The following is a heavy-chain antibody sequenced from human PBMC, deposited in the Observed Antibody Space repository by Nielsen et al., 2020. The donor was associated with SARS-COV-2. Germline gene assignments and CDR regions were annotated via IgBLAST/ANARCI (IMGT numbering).Heavy chain of an antibody. D-gene: IGHD2-2*01. V-gene: IGHV3-48*04. Sequence: GESLKISCAASGFTFSSYSMNWVRQAPGKGLEWVSYISSSSSTIYYADSVKGRFTISRDNAKNSLYLQMNSLRAEDTAVYYCVRPAANVGWGYYYYMDVWGKGTTVTVSS. CDR2: ISSSSSTI. CDR3: VRPAANVGWGYYYYMDV. J-gene: IGHJ6*03. CDR1: GFTFSSYS.